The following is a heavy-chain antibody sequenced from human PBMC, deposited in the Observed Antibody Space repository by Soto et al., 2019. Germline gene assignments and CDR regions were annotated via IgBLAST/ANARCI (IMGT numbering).Heavy chain of an antibody. J-gene: IGHJ4*02. CDR1: GGTFSSYA. D-gene: IGHD2-2*01. CDR3: ARASIVVVPAAMRPYYFDY. V-gene: IGHV1-69*13. CDR2: IIPIFGTA. Sequence: SVKVSCKASGGTFSSYAISWVRQAPGQGLEWMGGIIPIFGTANYAQKFQGRVTITADESTSTAYMELSSLRSEDTAVYYCARASIVVVPAAMRPYYFDYWGQGTLVTVSS.